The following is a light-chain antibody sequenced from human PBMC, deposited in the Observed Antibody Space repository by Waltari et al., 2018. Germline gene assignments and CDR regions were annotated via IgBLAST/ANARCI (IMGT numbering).Light chain of an antibody. J-gene: IGKJ1*01. CDR2: AAS. CDR1: HDITNY. V-gene: IGKV1-27*01. CDR3: QRYNTAPWT. Sequence: DIQMTQSPSSLSASVGDRVTITCRASHDITNYLMWYQQKPGKVPSLLIYAASTLQSGVPSRFSGSGSGTDFTLTISSLQPEDVGTYYCQRYNTAPWTFGQGTKVEIK.